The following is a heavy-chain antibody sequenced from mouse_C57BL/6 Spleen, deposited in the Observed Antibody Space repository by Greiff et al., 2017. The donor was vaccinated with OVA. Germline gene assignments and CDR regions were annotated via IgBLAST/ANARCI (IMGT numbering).Heavy chain of an antibody. D-gene: IGHD1-1*01. CDR1: GFTFSSYA. CDR2: ISDGGSYT. J-gene: IGHJ2*01. V-gene: IGHV5-4*01. Sequence: EVKLVESGGGLVKPVGSLKLSCAASGFTFSSYALSWVRPTPETRLEWVATISDGGSYTYYPDNVKGRFTISRDNAKNNLYLQMSHLKSEDTAMYYCARDDYYGSSYYFDYWGQGTTLTVSS. CDR3: ARDDYYGSSYYFDY.